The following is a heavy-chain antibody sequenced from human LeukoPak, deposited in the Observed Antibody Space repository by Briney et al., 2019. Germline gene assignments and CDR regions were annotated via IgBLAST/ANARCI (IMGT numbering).Heavy chain of an antibody. CDR2: IKEEGGEK. D-gene: IGHD6-13*01. CDR1: EFIFSGYL. Sequence: GGSLRLSCAASEFIFSGYLMNGVRQGPGEGREWGSNIKEEGGEKHYVDSVRGRFTISRDNAKNSLYLHMSNVRVDETRVYYCARDGFVGAADYWGQGTLVTVSS. CDR3: ARDGFVGAADY. J-gene: IGHJ4*02. V-gene: IGHV3-7*01.